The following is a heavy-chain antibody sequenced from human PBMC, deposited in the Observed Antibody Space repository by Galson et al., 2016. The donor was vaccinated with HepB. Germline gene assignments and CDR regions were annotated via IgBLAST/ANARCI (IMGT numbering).Heavy chain of an antibody. V-gene: IGHV4-39*01. CDR1: GDSVTRHSFF. D-gene: IGHD4-11*01. J-gene: IGHJ4*02. Sequence: QVQLQESGPGLVKPSETLSLTCTVSGDSVTRHSFFWGWIRQPPGKGLEWIASMYYAALTYYQPSLQGRVTISVDTSKNQISLNLTSVTAADTAVYYCVRQDYIHYFDSWGQGALVTVSS. CDR3: VRQDYIHYFDS. CDR2: MYYAALT.